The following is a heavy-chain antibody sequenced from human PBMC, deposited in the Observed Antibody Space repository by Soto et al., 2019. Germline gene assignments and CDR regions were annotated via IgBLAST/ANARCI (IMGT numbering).Heavy chain of an antibody. CDR3: ARVGSIAADDRRFYFDY. CDR1: GYSISSPYY. Sequence: SETLSLTCAVSGYSISSPYYWGWIRQPPGKGLEWIGSIYHSGSPYYNPSLKGRVTISVDTSKNQFSLKLRSVTAADTAVYYCARVGSIAADDRRFYFDYWGQGTLVTVS. CDR2: IYHSGSP. V-gene: IGHV4-38-2*01. D-gene: IGHD6-13*01. J-gene: IGHJ4*02.